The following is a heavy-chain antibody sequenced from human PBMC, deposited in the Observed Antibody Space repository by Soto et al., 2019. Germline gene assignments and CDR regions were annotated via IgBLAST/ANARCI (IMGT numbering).Heavy chain of an antibody. D-gene: IGHD3-3*01. CDR2: IYYSGST. CDR3: ARHVTDFWSGYYSDY. J-gene: IGHJ4*02. Sequence: SETLSLTCTVSGGSISSYYWSWIRQPPGKGLEWVGYIYYSGSTNYNPSLKSRVTISVDTSKNQFSLKLSSVTAAGTAVYYCARHVTDFWSGYYSDYWGQGTLVTSPQ. CDR1: GGSISSYY. V-gene: IGHV4-59*08.